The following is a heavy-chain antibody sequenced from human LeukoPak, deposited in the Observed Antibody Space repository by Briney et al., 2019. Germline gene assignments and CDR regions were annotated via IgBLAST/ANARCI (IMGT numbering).Heavy chain of an antibody. CDR3: ARDYGPFGV. J-gene: IGHJ6*02. D-gene: IGHD3-10*01. CDR1: GASITTYY. CDR2: IYFSGTT. Sequence: SETLSLTCTVSGASITTYYWSWIRQPPGKGLEWIGYIYFSGTTNYNPSLKSRVTISLDASNKQFSLRLNSVTAADTAVYYCARDYGPFGVWGQGTTVTVSS. V-gene: IGHV4-59*01.